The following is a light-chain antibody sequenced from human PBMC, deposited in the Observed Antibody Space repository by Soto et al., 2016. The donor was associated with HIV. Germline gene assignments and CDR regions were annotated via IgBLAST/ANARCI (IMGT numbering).Light chain of an antibody. V-gene: IGKV1-33*01. Sequence: DIQMTQSPSSLSASVGDRVTITCQASQDISNYLNWYQQKPGKAPKLLIYDASNLETGVPSRFSGSGSGTDFTFTISSLQPEDIATYYCQQYDNSPSTFGPGNQSRISN. CDR2: DAS. J-gene: IGKJ3*01. CDR3: QQYDNSPST. CDR1: QDISNY.